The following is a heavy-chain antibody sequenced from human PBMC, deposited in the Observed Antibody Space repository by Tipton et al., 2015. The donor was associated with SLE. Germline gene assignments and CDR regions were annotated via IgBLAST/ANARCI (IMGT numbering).Heavy chain of an antibody. J-gene: IGHJ4*02. Sequence: SLRLSCAASGFTFSSYGMHWIHQAPGKGLEWVAVIWYDGSNKYYADSVKGRFTISGDNSKNTLYLQMNSLRAEDTAVYYCAKESSSWTFDYWGQGTLVTVSS. CDR3: AKESSSWTFDY. CDR1: GFTFSSYG. CDR2: IWYDGSNK. D-gene: IGHD6-13*01. V-gene: IGHV3-33*06.